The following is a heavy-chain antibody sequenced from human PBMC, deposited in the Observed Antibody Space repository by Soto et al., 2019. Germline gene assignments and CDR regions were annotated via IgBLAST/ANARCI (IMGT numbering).Heavy chain of an antibody. CDR2: ISSSSSTI. J-gene: IGHJ4*02. Sequence: GGSLRLSCAASGFTFSSYSMNWVRQAPGKGLEWVSYISSSSSTIYYADSVKGRFTISRDNAKNSLYLQMNSLRAEDTAVYYCARGTQPAYYYDSSGYYSGYWGQGTLVTVS. D-gene: IGHD3-22*01. CDR1: GFTFSSYS. V-gene: IGHV3-48*04. CDR3: ARGTQPAYYYDSSGYYSGY.